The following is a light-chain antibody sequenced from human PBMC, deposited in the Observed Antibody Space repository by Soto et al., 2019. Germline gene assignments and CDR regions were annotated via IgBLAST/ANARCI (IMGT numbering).Light chain of an antibody. CDR2: DVS. Sequence: QSVLTQPASVSGSPGQSITISCTGTSSDVGGYNYVSWYQQHPGKAPKLMIYDVSSRPSGVSNRFSGAKSGNTASLTISGLQTEVEADYYCSTYTSSSTPYVFGTGTKVTVL. J-gene: IGLJ1*01. CDR1: SSDVGGYNY. CDR3: STYTSSSTPYV. V-gene: IGLV2-14*01.